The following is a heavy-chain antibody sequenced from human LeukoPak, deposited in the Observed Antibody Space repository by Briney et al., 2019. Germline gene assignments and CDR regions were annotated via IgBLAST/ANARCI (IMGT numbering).Heavy chain of an antibody. V-gene: IGHV3-23*01. Sequence: GGSLRLSCAASGFTFSSYAMSWVRQAPGKGLERVSAISGSGGSTYYADSVKGRFTISRDNSKNTVYLHMDSLRVEDTDIYYCARGALITDFRGQGALVTVSS. J-gene: IGHJ4*02. CDR1: GFTFSSYA. CDR2: ISGSGGST. D-gene: IGHD3-22*01. CDR3: ARGALITDF.